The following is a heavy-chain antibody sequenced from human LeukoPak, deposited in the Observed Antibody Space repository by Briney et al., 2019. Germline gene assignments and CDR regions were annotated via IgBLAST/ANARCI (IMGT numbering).Heavy chain of an antibody. CDR2: ISSNTGDT. J-gene: IGHJ4*02. Sequence: ASVKVSCKASGYTFTGYYLHWVRQAPGQGLEWMGWISSNTGDTNYAQKFQGRVTMTRDTSITTAYMELRSLRSDDRAVYYCARIGEDYWGQGTLVTVSS. D-gene: IGHD3-10*01. V-gene: IGHV1-2*02. CDR3: ARIGEDY. CDR1: GYTFTGYY.